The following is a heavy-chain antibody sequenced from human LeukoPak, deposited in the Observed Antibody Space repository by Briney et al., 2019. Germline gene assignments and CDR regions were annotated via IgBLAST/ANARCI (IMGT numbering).Heavy chain of an antibody. Sequence: GASVKVSCKASGYTFTNYAISWVRQAPGQGLEWMGWISAYNGYTTYAQKFQGRVTLTTDTSTSTVYTDLGSLRSDDTAVYYCAREVVRYSRGWPDYWGPGTLVTVSS. CDR3: AREVVRYSRGWPDY. CDR1: GYTFTNYA. D-gene: IGHD6-19*01. V-gene: IGHV1-18*01. J-gene: IGHJ4*02. CDR2: ISAYNGYT.